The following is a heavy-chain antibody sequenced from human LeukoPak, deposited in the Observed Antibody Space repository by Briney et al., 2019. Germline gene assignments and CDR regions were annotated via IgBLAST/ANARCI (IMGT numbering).Heavy chain of an antibody. V-gene: IGHV1-69*06. Sequence: SVTVSFKGSGGTFISYAISWVGQARGQGGEGMGGIIPIFGTANYAQKFQGSVTITADKSTSTAYMELSSLRSEDTAVYYCARAYFGVWGSYRYHNWFDPWGQGPLVTVSS. CDR1: GGTFISYA. D-gene: IGHD3-16*02. CDR3: ARAYFGVWGSYRYHNWFDP. CDR2: IIPIFGTA. J-gene: IGHJ5*02.